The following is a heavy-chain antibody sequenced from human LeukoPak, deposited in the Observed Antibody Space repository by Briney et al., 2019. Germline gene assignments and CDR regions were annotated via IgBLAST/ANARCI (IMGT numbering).Heavy chain of an antibody. CDR2: ISYDGSNK. Sequence: GGSLRLSCAASGFTSSSYGMHWVRQAPGKGLKWVAVISYDGSNKYYADSVKGRFTISRDNSKNTLYLQMNSLRAEDTAVYYCAKDRAAAGMGYFDYWGQGTLVTVSS. CDR3: AKDRAAAGMGYFDY. CDR1: GFTSSSYG. D-gene: IGHD6-13*01. J-gene: IGHJ4*02. V-gene: IGHV3-30*18.